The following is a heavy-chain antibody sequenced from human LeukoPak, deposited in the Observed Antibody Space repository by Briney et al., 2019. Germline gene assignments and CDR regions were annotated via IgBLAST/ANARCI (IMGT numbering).Heavy chain of an antibody. V-gene: IGHV3-13*01. CDR1: GFTFSSYD. CDR2: IGTAGDT. Sequence: GGSLRLSCAASGFTFSSYDMHWVRQATGKGLEWVSAIGTAGDTYYPGSVKGRFTISRENAKNSLYLQMNSPRAGDTAVYYCARAASGSYRLYLDYWGQGTLVTVSS. D-gene: IGHD1-26*01. CDR3: ARAASGSYRLYLDY. J-gene: IGHJ4*02.